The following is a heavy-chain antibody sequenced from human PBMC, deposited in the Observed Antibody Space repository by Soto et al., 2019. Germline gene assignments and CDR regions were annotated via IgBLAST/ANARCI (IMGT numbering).Heavy chain of an antibody. D-gene: IGHD5-12*01. J-gene: IGHJ4*02. V-gene: IGHV3-11*05. CDR3: GRVLSGTRSFDY. Sequence: QVQLVESGGGLVKPGGSLRLSCAASGFTFGAHYMTWIRQAPGKGLEWLSYISSRSNYTDYADSVKGRFTTSRDNAKNSLYLQMNSLRAEDTAVYYCGRVLSGTRSFDYWGQGTLVTVSS. CDR1: GFTFGAHY. CDR2: ISSRSNYT.